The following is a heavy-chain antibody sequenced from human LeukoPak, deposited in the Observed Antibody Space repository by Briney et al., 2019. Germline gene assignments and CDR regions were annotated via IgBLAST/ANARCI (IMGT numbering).Heavy chain of an antibody. V-gene: IGHV4-59*01. CDR2: IYYSGST. CDR3: ARGGSGSNYVYYYYYMDV. D-gene: IGHD3-10*01. J-gene: IGHJ6*03. CDR1: GGTISSYY. Sequence: SETLSLTCTVSGGTISSYYCSWMRQPPGKGLEWIGYIYYSGSTNYNPSLKSRVTIAVDTSKNQFSLKLSSVTAADTAVYYCARGGSGSNYVYYYYYMDVWGKGTTVTVSS.